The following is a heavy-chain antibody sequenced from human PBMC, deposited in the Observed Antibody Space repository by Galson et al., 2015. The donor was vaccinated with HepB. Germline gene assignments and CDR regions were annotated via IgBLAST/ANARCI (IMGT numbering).Heavy chain of an antibody. D-gene: IGHD6-13*01. CDR2: IYSGGST. J-gene: IGHJ4*02. Sequence: SLRLSCAASGFTVSSNYMSWVRQAPGKGLEWVSVIYSGGSTYYADSVKGRFTISRHNSKNTLYLQMNSLRAEDTAVYYCASLLYSSNWSPGHDYWGQGTLVTVSS. CDR3: ASLLYSSNWSPGHDY. V-gene: IGHV3-53*04. CDR1: GFTVSSNY.